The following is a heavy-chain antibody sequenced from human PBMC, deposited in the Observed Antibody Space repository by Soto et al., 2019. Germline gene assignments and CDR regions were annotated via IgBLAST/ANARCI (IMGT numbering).Heavy chain of an antibody. Sequence: GGSLRLSCAASGFTFDDYAMHWVRQAPGKGLEWVSGISWNSGSIGYADSVKGRFTISRGNAKNSLYLQMNSLRAEDTALYYCAKATHCGGDCYSIERMAAFDIWGQGTMVTVSS. CDR3: AKATHCGGDCYSIERMAAFDI. D-gene: IGHD2-21*01. CDR2: ISWNSGSI. CDR1: GFTFDDYA. V-gene: IGHV3-9*01. J-gene: IGHJ3*02.